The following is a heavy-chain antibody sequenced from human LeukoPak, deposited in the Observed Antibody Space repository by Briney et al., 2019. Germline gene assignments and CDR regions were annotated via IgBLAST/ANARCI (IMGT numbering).Heavy chain of an antibody. CDR2: ISWNSGSI. V-gene: IGHV3-9*01. CDR3: AKSTYRRITNWFDL. J-gene: IGHJ5*02. Sequence: GGSLRLSCAASGFTFDDYAMHWVRQAPGKGLEWVSGISWNSGSIGYADSVKGRFTISRDNAKNSLYLQMNSLRAEDTALYYCAKSTYRRITNWFDLWGQGTLVTVSS. D-gene: IGHD3-10*01. CDR1: GFTFDDYA.